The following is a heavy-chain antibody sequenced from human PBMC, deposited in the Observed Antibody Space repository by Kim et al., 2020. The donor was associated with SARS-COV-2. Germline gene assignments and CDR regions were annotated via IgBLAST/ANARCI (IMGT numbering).Heavy chain of an antibody. J-gene: IGHJ4*02. CDR1: GFTFSSYG. Sequence: GGSLRLSCAASGFTFSSYGMHWVRQAPGKGLEWVAVIWYDGSNKYYADSVKGRFTISRDNSKNTLYLQMNSLRAEDTAVYYCAREKIDYSNSVGYFDYWGQGTLVTVSS. CDR2: IWYDGSNK. CDR3: AREKIDYSNSVGYFDY. D-gene: IGHD4-4*01. V-gene: IGHV3-33*01.